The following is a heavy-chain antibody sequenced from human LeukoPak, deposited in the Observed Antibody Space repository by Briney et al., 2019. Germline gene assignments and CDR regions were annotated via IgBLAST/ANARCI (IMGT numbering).Heavy chain of an antibody. CDR1: GGSISSGSYY. V-gene: IGHV4-61*02. J-gene: IGHJ4*02. Sequence: PSETLSLTCTVSGGSISSGSYYWSWIRQPAGKGLEWIGRIYTSGSTNYNPSLKSRVTISVDTSKNQFSLKLSSVTAADTAVYYCAADTAHFDYWGQGTLVTVSS. D-gene: IGHD5-18*01. CDR3: AADTAHFDY. CDR2: IYTSGST.